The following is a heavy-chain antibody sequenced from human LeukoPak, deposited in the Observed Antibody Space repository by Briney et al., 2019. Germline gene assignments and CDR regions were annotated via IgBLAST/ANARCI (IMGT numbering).Heavy chain of an antibody. J-gene: IGHJ2*01. CDR3: ARSQPLAYFDL. Sequence: TVKVSCKASGGSFNSYAISWVRQAPGQGLEWMGGIIPIFGTANYAQKFQGRVTITADKSTNTAYMELSSLRSEDTAVYYCARSQPLAYFDLWGRGTLVTVSS. CDR1: GGSFNSYA. CDR2: IIPIFGTA. V-gene: IGHV1-69*06.